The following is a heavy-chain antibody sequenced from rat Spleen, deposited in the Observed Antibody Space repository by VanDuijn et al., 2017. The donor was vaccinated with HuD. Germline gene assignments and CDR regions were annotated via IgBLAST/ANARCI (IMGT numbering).Heavy chain of an antibody. CDR1: GFTFSDYD. V-gene: IGHV5S13*01. CDR2: ISSGGDNT. D-gene: IGHD1-11*01. J-gene: IGHJ3*01. CDR3: ARHGGLRNWFAY. Sequence: EVQLVESGGGLVQPGRSLKLSCTASGFTFSDYDMAWVRQAPTKGLEWIASISSGGDNTYYRDSVKGRFTISRDDAKSTQCLQMDSLRSEDTATYYCARHGGLRNWFAYWGQGNLVTVSS.